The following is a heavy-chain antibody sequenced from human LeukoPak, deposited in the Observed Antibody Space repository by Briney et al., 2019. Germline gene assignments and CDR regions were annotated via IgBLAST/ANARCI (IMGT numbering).Heavy chain of an antibody. CDR1: GGSISSHY. CDR2: TYYSGST. J-gene: IGHJ5*02. Sequence: SETLSLTCSVSGGSISSHYWSWIRQPPGKGLEWIGYTYYSGSTKYNPSLKSRVTISVDTSKNQFSLKLSSVTAVDTAVYYCARGGTTVTPGLLWFDPWGQGTLVTVSS. CDR3: ARGGTTVTPGLLWFDP. D-gene: IGHD4-17*01. V-gene: IGHV4-59*11.